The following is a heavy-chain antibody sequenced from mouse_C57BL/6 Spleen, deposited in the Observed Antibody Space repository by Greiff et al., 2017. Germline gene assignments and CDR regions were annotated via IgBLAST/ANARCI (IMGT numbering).Heavy chain of an antibody. V-gene: IGHV1-80*01. CDR1: GYAFSSYW. D-gene: IGHD1-1*01. J-gene: IGHJ1*03. CDR2: IYPGDGDT. Sequence: QVQLQQSGAELVKPGASVKISCKASGYAFSSYWMNWVKQRPGKGLEWIGQIYPGDGDTNYNGKFKGKATLTADKSSSTAYMQLSSLTSEDSAVYFCARRNWGSSYVGWYCDVWGTGTTVTVSS. CDR3: ARRNWGSSYVGWYCDV.